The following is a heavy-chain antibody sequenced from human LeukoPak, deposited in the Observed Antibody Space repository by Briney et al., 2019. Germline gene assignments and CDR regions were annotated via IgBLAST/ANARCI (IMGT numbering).Heavy chain of an antibody. CDR2: ISYDGNNK. V-gene: IGHV3-30-3*01. Sequence: PGGSLRLSCAASGFTFSSYAMHWVRQAPGTGLEWVAVISYDGNNKYYADSVKGRFTISRDNSKNPLYLQMNSLRAEDTAVYYCARGYDYYYYGMDVWGQGTTVTVSS. CDR1: GFTFSSYA. CDR3: ARGYDYYYYGMDV. D-gene: IGHD5-12*01. J-gene: IGHJ6*02.